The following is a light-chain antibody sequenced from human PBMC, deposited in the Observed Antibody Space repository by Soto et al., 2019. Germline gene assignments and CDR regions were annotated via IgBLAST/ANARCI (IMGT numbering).Light chain of an antibody. Sequence: QSALTQPASVSGSPGQSITTSCTGTSSDIGAYNFVSWYQQHPGKVPKLMIFDVNRRPSGVSDRFSGSKSGNTASLTISGLQAEDEGDYYCSSYTTNSTHVFGSGTKLTVL. CDR1: SSDIGAYNF. CDR2: DVN. J-gene: IGLJ1*01. V-gene: IGLV2-14*03. CDR3: SSYTTNSTHV.